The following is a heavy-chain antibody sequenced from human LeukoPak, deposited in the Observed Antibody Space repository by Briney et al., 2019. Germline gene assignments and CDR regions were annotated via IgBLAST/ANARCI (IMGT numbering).Heavy chain of an antibody. CDR1: GASISSYY. CDR2: RYYSATT. Sequence: SETLSLTCNVSGASISSYYWSWIRQPPGRGVEGMGYRYYSATTNYNPSLKSRVTISVDTSKNQFSLRLSSLTAADTAVYYCARSSSGYYFDYWGQGTLVTVSS. CDR3: ARSSSGYYFDY. J-gene: IGHJ4*02. D-gene: IGHD3-22*01. V-gene: IGHV4-59*01.